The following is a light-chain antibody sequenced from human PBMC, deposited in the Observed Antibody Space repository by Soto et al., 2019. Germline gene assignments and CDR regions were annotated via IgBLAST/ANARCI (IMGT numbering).Light chain of an antibody. CDR3: QHHLNWHPFS. V-gene: IGKV3-15*01. J-gene: IGKJ2*01. Sequence: IVMTQSPATLSVSPGDRATLSCRASQSVGSSLAWYQQKPGQAPRLLIYHASTRATAVPARFSGSGSGTEFTLTITSLQSEDVAVYYCQHHLNWHPFSFGPGTKLEI. CDR2: HAS. CDR1: QSVGSS.